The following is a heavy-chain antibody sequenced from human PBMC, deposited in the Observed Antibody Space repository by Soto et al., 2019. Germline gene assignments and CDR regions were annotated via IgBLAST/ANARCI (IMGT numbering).Heavy chain of an antibody. J-gene: IGHJ3*02. Sequence: QVQLVQSGAEVKKPGASVKVSCKASGYTFTSYGISWVRQAPGQGLEWMGWISAYNGNTNYAQKLQGRVTMTTDTSTSTDYMELRSLRSEDTAVYYCASLERGVNDAFDIWGQGTMVTVSS. CDR1: GYTFTSYG. CDR2: ISAYNGNT. V-gene: IGHV1-18*04. CDR3: ASLERGVNDAFDI.